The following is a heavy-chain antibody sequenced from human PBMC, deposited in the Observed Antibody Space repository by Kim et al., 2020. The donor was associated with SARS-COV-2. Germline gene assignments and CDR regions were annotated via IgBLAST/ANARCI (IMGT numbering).Heavy chain of an antibody. Sequence: SETLSLTCTVSGGSISSGGYYWTWIRQHPGKGLEWIGYIYYSGGPDYNPSLKSRATITVDTSKNQFSLKLSSVTAADTAVYYCARGDNSGGYYFDYWGQGTLVTVSS. CDR2: IYYSGGP. J-gene: IGHJ4*02. CDR1: GGSISSGGYY. D-gene: IGHD1-26*01. V-gene: IGHV4-31*03. CDR3: ARGDNSGGYYFDY.